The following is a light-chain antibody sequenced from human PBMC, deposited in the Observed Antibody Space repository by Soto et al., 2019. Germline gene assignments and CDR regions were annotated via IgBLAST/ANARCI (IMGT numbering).Light chain of an antibody. J-gene: IGKJ1*01. CDR3: QHRRSTWT. Sequence: EIVLTQSPATLSLSPGERATLSCRASQSINNYLAWYQQKPGQAPRLLMYDASNRATGIPARFSGSGSGTDFTLTISSLEPEDFAVYYCQHRRSTWTFGQGTKVEIK. V-gene: IGKV3-11*01. CDR2: DAS. CDR1: QSINNY.